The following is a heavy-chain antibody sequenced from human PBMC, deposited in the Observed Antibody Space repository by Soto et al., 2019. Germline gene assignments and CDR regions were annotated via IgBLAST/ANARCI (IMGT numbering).Heavy chain of an antibody. V-gene: IGHV3-33*01. CDR2: IWYDGSNK. J-gene: IGHJ4*02. D-gene: IGHD6-13*01. CDR3: ARDGYSSSWPLFDY. Sequence: GGSLRLSCAASGFTFSSYGMHWVRQAPGKGLEWVAIIWYDGSNKYYADSVKGRFTISRDNSKNTLYLQMNSLRAEDTAVYYCARDGYSSSWPLFDYWGQGTLVTVS. CDR1: GFTFSSYG.